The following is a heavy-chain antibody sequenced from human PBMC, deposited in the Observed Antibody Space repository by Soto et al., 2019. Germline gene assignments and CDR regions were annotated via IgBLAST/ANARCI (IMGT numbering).Heavy chain of an antibody. Sequence: QLQLQESGPGLVKPSETLSLTCTVSGDSITSGTYYWGWIRQSPGKGLEWIGSLDYRGRTYSNPSLNCRVAISVDTSKNQFSLRLSSVTAADTAVYYCARRFQYSVYLESFAIWGQGTLVAVSS. V-gene: IGHV4-39*01. J-gene: IGHJ4*02. CDR3: ARRFQYSVYLESFAI. D-gene: IGHD2-15*01. CDR2: LDYRGRT. CDR1: GDSITSGTYY.